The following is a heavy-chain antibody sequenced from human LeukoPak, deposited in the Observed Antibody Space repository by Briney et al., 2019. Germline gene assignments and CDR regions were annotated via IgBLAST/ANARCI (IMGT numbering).Heavy chain of an antibody. CDR2: IYTSGNT. J-gene: IGHJ6*03. Sequence: PSGTLSLTCTVSGGSISSGSYYWSWIRQPAGKGLEWIGRIYTSGNTNYNPSLQSRVTISVDTSKNQFSLKLSSVTAADTAVYYCATNSYGHYQYYYYMDVWGKGTTVTISS. CDR1: GGSISSGSYY. V-gene: IGHV4-61*02. D-gene: IGHD5-18*01. CDR3: ATNSYGHYQYYYYMDV.